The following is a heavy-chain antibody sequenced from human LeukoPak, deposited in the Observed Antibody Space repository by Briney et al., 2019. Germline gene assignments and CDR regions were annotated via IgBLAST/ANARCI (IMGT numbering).Heavy chain of an antibody. V-gene: IGHV5-51*01. CDR3: ARRQGYSSSLRFAP. CDR2: IYPGDSDT. D-gene: IGHD6-13*01. CDR1: GYSFTSNR. J-gene: IGHJ5*02. Sequence: GESLKISCKGSGYSFTSNRIGWVRQMPGKGLEWMGSIYPGDSDTRYSPSFQGQVTISADKSISTAYLQWSSLKASDTAMYYCARRQGYSSSLRFAPWGQGTLVTVSS.